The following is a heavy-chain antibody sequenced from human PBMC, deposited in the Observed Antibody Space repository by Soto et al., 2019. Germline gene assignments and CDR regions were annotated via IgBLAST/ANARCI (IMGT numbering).Heavy chain of an antibody. CDR1: VFNFPGYS. Sequence: AGWSLRLSCASSVFNFPGYSMSWVRQAPGKGLEWVSAISGSGSTFYADSVKGRFTISRDNSKNTLYLQMNSLRAEDTAVYYCAKEKDYDYVWGSYRYTSDYWGQGTLVTVSS. D-gene: IGHD3-16*02. J-gene: IGHJ4*02. V-gene: IGHV3-23*01. CDR3: AKEKDYDYVWGSYRYTSDY. CDR2: ISGSGST.